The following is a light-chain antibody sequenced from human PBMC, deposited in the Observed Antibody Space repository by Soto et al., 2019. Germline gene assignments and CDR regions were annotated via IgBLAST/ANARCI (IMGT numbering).Light chain of an antibody. V-gene: IGKV1-5*03. CDR2: KAS. CDR3: QQYNSYPLT. Sequence: IHMTHSPSTLSASLGDMVTITFRASQSISSWLAWYQQKPLKAPKLLIYKASSLESGVPSRFSGSGSGTEFTLTISSLQPDDFATYYCQQYNSYPLTFGGGTKVDIK. J-gene: IGKJ4*01. CDR1: QSISSW.